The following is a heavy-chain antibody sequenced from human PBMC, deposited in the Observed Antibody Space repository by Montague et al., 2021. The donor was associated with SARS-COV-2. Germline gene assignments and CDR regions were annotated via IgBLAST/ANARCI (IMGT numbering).Heavy chain of an antibody. V-gene: IGHV4-61*02. J-gene: IGHJ6*02. D-gene: IGHD3-9*01. Sequence: TLSLTCTVSGGSISTGSYYWSWIRQPAGKGLEWIGRIYTSGSTNYNPSLKSRVTVSVDTSKNQFSLKLSSVTAADTAVYYCARGPHYDILTSYYKDGMAAWAKGPRSPSP. CDR3: ARGPHYDILTSYYKDGMAA. CDR2: IYTSGST. CDR1: GGSISTGSYY.